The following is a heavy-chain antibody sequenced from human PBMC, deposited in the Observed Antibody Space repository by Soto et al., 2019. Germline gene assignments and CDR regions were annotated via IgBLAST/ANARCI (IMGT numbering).Heavy chain of an antibody. Sequence: SETLSLACNVSGGSISSGGYYWSWIRHHPGKGLEWIGYIYYSGSTYYNPSLKSRVTISVDTSKNQFSLKLSSVTAADTAVYYCARGLYDFWSGYYSGLSPPRPQYFQHWGQGTLVTVS. J-gene: IGHJ1*01. CDR1: GGSISSGGYY. CDR3: ARGLYDFWSGYYSGLSPPRPQYFQH. V-gene: IGHV4-31*03. D-gene: IGHD3-3*01. CDR2: IYYSGST.